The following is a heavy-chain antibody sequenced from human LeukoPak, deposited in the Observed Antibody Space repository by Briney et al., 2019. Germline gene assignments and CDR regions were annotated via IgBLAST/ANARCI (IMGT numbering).Heavy chain of an antibody. CDR2: IIPIFGTA. V-gene: IGHV1-69*13. D-gene: IGHD6-13*01. J-gene: IGHJ4*02. Sequence: SVKVSCKASGGTFSSYAISWVRQAPGQGLEWMGGIIPIFGTANYAQKFQGRVTITADESTSTAYMELSRLRSEDTAVYYCARGVPSYSSSWYGGGPDFDYWGQGTLVTVSS. CDR3: ARGVPSYSSSWYGGGPDFDY. CDR1: GGTFSSYA.